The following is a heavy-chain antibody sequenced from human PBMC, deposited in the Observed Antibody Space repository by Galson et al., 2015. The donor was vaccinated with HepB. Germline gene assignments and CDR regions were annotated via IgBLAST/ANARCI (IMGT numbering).Heavy chain of an antibody. CDR3: AREYQISGWSFPFDH. D-gene: IGHD6-19*01. CDR1: GFAFSTYW. V-gene: IGHV3-74*03. CDR2: IGSDGSST. Sequence: SLRLSCAASGFAFSTYWMHWVRQAPGKGLVWVSGIGSDGSSTTYADSVKGRFTISRDNAKNTLYLQVNSLRGEDTAVYYCAREYQISGWSFPFDHWGQGTLVTVSS. J-gene: IGHJ4*02.